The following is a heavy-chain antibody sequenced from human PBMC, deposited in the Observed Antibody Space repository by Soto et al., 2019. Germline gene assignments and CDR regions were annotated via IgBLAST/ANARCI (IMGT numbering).Heavy chain of an antibody. V-gene: IGHV2-5*02. CDR1: GFSVRTSGVA. Sequence: SGPTLVNPTQTLTLTCTFSGFSVRTSGVAVGWIRQPPGKALEWLALIYWDDDKRYSPSLKSRLTITKDTSKNQVVLTMTNMDPVDTATYYCAHRLGGDYADYWGQGTLVTVSS. J-gene: IGHJ4*02. CDR3: AHRLGGDYADY. CDR2: IYWDDDK.